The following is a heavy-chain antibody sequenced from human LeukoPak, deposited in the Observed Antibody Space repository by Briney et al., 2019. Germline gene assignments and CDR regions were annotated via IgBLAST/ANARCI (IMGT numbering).Heavy chain of an antibody. CDR2: IGTAGDT. D-gene: IGHD5-18*01. CDR3: ARGGDLGVSYGGYYYTDV. CDR1: GFTFGSYD. Sequence: GGSLRLSCAASGFTFGSYDMHWVRQATGKRLEWVSTIGTAGDTYYLDSVKGRFTISRENAKNSLYLQMNSLTAGDTAVYYCARGGDLGVSYGGYYYTDVWGKGTTVIVSS. V-gene: IGHV3-13*01. J-gene: IGHJ6*03.